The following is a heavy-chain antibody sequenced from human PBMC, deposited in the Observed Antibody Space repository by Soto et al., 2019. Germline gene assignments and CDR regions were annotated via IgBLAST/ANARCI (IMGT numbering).Heavy chain of an antibody. CDR2: IIPIFGTA. CDR3: ARGRVGDIVLVPAAMDYYGMDV. CDR1: GGTFSSYA. V-gene: IGHV1-69*13. J-gene: IGHJ6*02. Sequence: SVKVSCKASGGTFSSYAIGWVRQAPGQGLEWMGGIIPIFGTANYAQKFQGRVTITADESTSTAYMELSSLRSEDTAVYYCARGRVGDIVLVPAAMDYYGMDVWGQGPTVTVSS. D-gene: IGHD2-2*01.